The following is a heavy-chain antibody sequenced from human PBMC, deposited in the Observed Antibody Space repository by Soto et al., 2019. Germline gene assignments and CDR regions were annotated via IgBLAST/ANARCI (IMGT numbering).Heavy chain of an antibody. CDR1: GYSISSSNW. Sequence: QVQLQESGPGLVKPSDTLSLTCAVSGYSISSSNWWGWIRQPPGKGLEWIGYIYYSGTTYYNPSLKTRVTMSLATSKNQFSLNLTSVPAVDTAVYYCARRAIQGPIDYWGQGTLVTVSS. CDR3: ARRAIQGPIDY. CDR2: IYYSGTT. V-gene: IGHV4-28*01. J-gene: IGHJ4*02.